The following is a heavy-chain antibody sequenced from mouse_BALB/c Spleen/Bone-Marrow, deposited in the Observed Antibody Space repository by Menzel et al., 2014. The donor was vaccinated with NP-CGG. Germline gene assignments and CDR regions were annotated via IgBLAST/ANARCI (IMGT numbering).Heavy chain of an antibody. CDR2: IDPANGNT. Sequence: DVQLVESGAELVKPGASVKLSCTDSGFNIKDTYIHWVKQRPEQGLEWIGRIDPANGNTKYDPKFQGKATITADTSSNTAYLQLRGLTSEDAAVYYCARKFEYEDYWGQGTTLTVSS. CDR1: GFNIKDTY. V-gene: IGHV14-3*02. J-gene: IGHJ2*01. CDR3: ARKFEYEDY. D-gene: IGHD2-4*01.